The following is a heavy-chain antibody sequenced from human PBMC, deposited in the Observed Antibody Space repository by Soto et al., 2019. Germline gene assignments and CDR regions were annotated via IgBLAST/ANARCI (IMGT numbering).Heavy chain of an antibody. Sequence: SVKVSCKGSGGTFSSYAISWVRQAPGQGLEWMGGIIPIFGTANYAQKFQGRVTITADESTSTAYMELSSLRSEDTAVYYCARELLWFGGADVWGQGTTVTVSS. CDR3: ARELLWFGGADV. J-gene: IGHJ6*02. V-gene: IGHV1-69*13. D-gene: IGHD3-10*01. CDR2: IIPIFGTA. CDR1: GGTFSSYA.